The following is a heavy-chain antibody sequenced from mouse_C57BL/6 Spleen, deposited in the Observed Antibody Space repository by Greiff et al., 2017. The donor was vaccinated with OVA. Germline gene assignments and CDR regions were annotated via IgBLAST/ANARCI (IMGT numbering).Heavy chain of an antibody. J-gene: IGHJ1*03. D-gene: IGHD1-1*01. V-gene: IGHV1-75*01. Sequence: QVQLKESGPELVKPGASVKISCKASGYTFTDYYINWVKQRPGQGLEWIGWIFPGSGSTYYNEKFKGKATLTVDKSSSTAYMLLSSLTSEDSAVYFCARSPYYYGSSHWYFDVWGTGTTVTVSS. CDR1: GYTFTDYY. CDR2: IFPGSGST. CDR3: ARSPYYYGSSHWYFDV.